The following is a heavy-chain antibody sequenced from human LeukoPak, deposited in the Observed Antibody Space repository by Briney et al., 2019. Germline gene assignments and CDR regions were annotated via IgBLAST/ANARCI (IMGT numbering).Heavy chain of an antibody. V-gene: IGHV1-2*02. J-gene: IGHJ4*02. Sequence: GASVKVSCKASGYTFTGYYMHWVRQAPGQGLEWMGWINPNSGGTNYAQKFQGRVTMTRDTSISTAYMELSRLRSDDTAVYYCAREAPQSNWRGDYFDYWGQGTQVTVSS. CDR1: GYTFTGYY. CDR2: INPNSGGT. CDR3: AREAPQSNWRGDYFDY. D-gene: IGHD1-1*01.